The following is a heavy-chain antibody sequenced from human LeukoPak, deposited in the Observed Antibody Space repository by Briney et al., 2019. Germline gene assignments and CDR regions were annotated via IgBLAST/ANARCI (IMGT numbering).Heavy chain of an antibody. V-gene: IGHV1-2*06. Sequence: ASVKFSCQASGYTLTDYYMHWVRQAPGQGLEWMGRVNPNSGGTNYAQKFQGRVTMTRDTSISTVYMELSRLRSDDTAVYYCARGFRTQHFDYWGQGTLVTVSS. CDR1: GYTLTDYY. CDR3: ARGFRTQHFDY. J-gene: IGHJ4*02. CDR2: VNPNSGGT. D-gene: IGHD2-15*01.